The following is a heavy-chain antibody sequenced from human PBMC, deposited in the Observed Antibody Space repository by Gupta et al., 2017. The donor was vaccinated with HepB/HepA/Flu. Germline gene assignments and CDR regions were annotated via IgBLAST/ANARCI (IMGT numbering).Heavy chain of an antibody. CDR3: ARDISIVGADGEGGPVDY. CDR1: GFTFSSSA. Sequence: QVQLVESGGGVVQPGRSLRLSCAASGFTFSSSAMHWVRQAPGKGLEWVAVISYDGSNKYYADSVKGRFTISRDNSKNTLYLQMNSLRAEDTAVYYCARDISIVGADGEGGPVDYWGQGTLVTVSS. CDR2: ISYDGSNK. D-gene: IGHD1-26*01. V-gene: IGHV3-30-3*01. J-gene: IGHJ4*02.